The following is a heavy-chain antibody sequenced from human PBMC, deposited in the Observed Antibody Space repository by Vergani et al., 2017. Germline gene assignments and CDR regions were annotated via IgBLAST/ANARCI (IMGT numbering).Heavy chain of an antibody. V-gene: IGHV1-46*01. J-gene: IGHJ5*02. D-gene: IGHD2-21*01. Sequence: QVQLVQSGAEVKKPGASVKVSCKASVYTFTSYYMHWVRQAPGQGLEWMGIINPSGGSTSYAQKFQGRVTMTRDTSTSTVYMELSSLRSEDTAVYYCARSIGYCAGATCRAYYFDHWGQGTRVTVSS. CDR3: ARSIGYCAGATCRAYYFDH. CDR2: INPSGGST. CDR1: VYTFTSYY.